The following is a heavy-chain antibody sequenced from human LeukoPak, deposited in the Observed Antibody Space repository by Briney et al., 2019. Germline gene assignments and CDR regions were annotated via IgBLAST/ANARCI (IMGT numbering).Heavy chain of an antibody. CDR3: TRQGWFGELPRWFDP. CDR1: GYTFTSYG. J-gene: IGHJ5*02. V-gene: IGHV1-18*01. CDR2: ISAYNGNT. D-gene: IGHD3-10*01. Sequence: GASVKVSCKASGYTFTSYGISWVRQAPGQGLEWMGWISAYNGNTNYAQKLQGRVTMTTDTSTSTAYMELRSLRSDDTAVYYCTRQGWFGELPRWFDPWGQGTLVTVSS.